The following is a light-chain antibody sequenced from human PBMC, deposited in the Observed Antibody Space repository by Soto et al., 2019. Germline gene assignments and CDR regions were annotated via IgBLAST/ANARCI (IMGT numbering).Light chain of an antibody. J-gene: IGKJ4*01. CDR2: STS. Sequence: EIVVTQSPATLSLSPGERATLSCRASQSVGNNFAWYQQKPGRAPRLLIFSTSTRATGVPARFSGGGSGTEFTLTISSLQSEDFAVYYCQQYGDWPLTFGGGAKVEIE. CDR1: QSVGNN. CDR3: QQYGDWPLT. V-gene: IGKV3-15*01.